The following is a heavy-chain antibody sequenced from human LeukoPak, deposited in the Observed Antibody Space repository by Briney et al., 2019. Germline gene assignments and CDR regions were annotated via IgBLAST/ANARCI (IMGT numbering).Heavy chain of an antibody. Sequence: GGSLRLSCAASGFTFSSYSMNWVRQAPGKGLEWVSSISSSSSYIYYADSVKGRFTISRDNAKNSLYLQMNSLRAEDTAVYYCAKELQLWSGWNFDYWGQGTLVTVSS. CDR1: GFTFSSYS. V-gene: IGHV3-21*01. CDR3: AKELQLWSGWNFDY. D-gene: IGHD5-18*01. CDR2: ISSSSSYI. J-gene: IGHJ4*02.